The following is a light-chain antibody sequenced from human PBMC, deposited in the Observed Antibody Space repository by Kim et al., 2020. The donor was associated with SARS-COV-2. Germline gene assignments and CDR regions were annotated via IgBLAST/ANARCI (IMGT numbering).Light chain of an antibody. J-gene: IGKJ1*01. Sequence: EIVLTQSPGSLSLSPEERATLSCRASQSVSSSYLAWYQQKPGQAPRLLIYGASSRATGIPDRFSGSGSGTDFTLTINRLEPEDFAVYYCQQYGSSLWTFGQGTKVDIK. V-gene: IGKV3-20*01. CDR1: QSVSSSY. CDR3: QQYGSSLWT. CDR2: GAS.